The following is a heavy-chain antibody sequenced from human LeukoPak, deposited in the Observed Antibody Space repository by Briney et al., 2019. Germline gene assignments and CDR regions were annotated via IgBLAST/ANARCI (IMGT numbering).Heavy chain of an antibody. D-gene: IGHD3-10*01. CDR1: GFTFSNAW. J-gene: IGHJ6*02. CDR2: IKSKTDGGTT. V-gene: IGHV3-15*01. Sequence: GGSLRLSCAASGFTFSNAWMSWVRQAPGKGREWVGRIKSKTDGGTTDYAAPVKGRFTISRDDSKNTLYLQMNSLKTEDTAVYYCTTALRLLWFGELYSGDYGMDVWGQGTTVTVSS. CDR3: TTALRLLWFGELYSGDYGMDV.